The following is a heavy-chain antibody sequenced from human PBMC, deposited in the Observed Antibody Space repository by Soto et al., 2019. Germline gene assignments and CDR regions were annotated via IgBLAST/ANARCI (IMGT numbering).Heavy chain of an antibody. CDR1: GGTFNNYG. CDR2: IIPMIGRT. CDR3: ASWDYDVLTGYSYDD. J-gene: IGHJ4*02. Sequence: QVQLVQSGAEVKKPGSSVKVSCKASGGTFNNYGMGWVRQAPGQGLEWMGGIIPMIGRTNYAQKFQGRLTLTAYASRSTAYMELRSLRSDDTAVYYCASWDYDVLTGYSYDDWGQGTLVTVSS. V-gene: IGHV1-69*01. D-gene: IGHD3-9*01.